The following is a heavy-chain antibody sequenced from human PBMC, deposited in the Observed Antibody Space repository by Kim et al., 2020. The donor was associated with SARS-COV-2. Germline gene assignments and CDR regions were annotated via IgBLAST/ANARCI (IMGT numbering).Heavy chain of an antibody. D-gene: IGHD5-12*01. Sequence: SETLSLTCTVSGGSISSSYWSWIRQPPGKGLEWIGYIYYNGGTNYNPSLKSRLTISVDTSKNQFSLKLSSVTAADTAVYYCARRDGYNSGWYVDLWGRGT. CDR1: GGSISSSY. CDR3: ARRDGYNSGWYVDL. V-gene: IGHV4-59*08. CDR2: IYYNGGT. J-gene: IGHJ2*01.